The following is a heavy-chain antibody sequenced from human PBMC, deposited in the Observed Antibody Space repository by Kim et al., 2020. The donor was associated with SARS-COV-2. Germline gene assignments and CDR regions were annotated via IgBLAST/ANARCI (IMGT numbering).Heavy chain of an antibody. V-gene: IGHV4-34*01. J-gene: IGHJ4*02. CDR3: ARRARYYDYVWGSYRPDY. CDR2: INHSGST. CDR1: GGSFSGYY. Sequence: SETLSLTCAVYGGSFSGYYWSWIRQPPGKGLEWIGEINHSGSTNYNASLKSRVTISVDTSKNQFSLKLSSVTAADTAVYYCARRARYYDYVWGSYRPDYWGQGTLVTVSS. D-gene: IGHD3-16*02.